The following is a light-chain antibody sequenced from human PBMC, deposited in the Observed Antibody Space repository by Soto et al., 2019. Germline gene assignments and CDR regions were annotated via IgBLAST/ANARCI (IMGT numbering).Light chain of an antibody. CDR3: QRSYSTPRIT. CDR1: QSISSY. CDR2: AAS. V-gene: IGKV1-39*01. Sequence: DIQMTQSPSSLSAPVGDRVTITCRASQSISSYLNWYQQKPGKAPKLLIYAASSLQSGVPSRFSGSGSGTDFTLTISSLQPEDFATYYCQRSYSTPRITFGQGTRLEIK. J-gene: IGKJ5*01.